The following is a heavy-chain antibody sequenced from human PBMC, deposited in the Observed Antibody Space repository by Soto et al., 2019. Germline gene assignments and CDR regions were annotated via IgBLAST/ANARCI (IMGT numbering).Heavy chain of an antibody. Sequence: EVQLVESGGGLVQPGGSLRLSCAASGFTFGDYWMTWVRQAPGEGLEWVANIQEDGGAKYYVDSVKGRFTISRDNAKKSLYLQMDSLIVEDTAVYYCVRAGISSTYFDYWGQGALVTVSS. J-gene: IGHJ4*02. CDR1: GFTFGDYW. V-gene: IGHV3-7*05. CDR2: IQEDGGAK. CDR3: VRAGISSTYFDY. D-gene: IGHD6-6*01.